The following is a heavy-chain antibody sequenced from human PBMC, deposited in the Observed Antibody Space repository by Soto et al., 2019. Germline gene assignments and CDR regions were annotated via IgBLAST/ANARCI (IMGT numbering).Heavy chain of an antibody. CDR1: GYXISSXNX. CDR3: XXXXIXGPIDY. Sequence: QVQLQESGPGLVXXSXTXSLTCAVSGYXISSXNXWGWIRQPPGKGLEWIGYIYYSGTTYYNPSLKSRVTMSVDTSKNQFSLKLTSVTAVDTAXXYXXXXXIXGPIDYWGQGTLVTVSS. J-gene: IGHJ4*02. V-gene: IGHV4-28*01. CDR2: IYYSGTT.